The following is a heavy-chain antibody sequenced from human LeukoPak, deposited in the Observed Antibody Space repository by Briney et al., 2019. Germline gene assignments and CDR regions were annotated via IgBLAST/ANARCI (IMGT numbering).Heavy chain of an antibody. CDR1: GGSISSGGYY. Sequence: SQTLSLTCTISGGSISSGGYYWSWIRQPPGKGLEWIGYIYHSGSTYYNPSLKSRVTISVDRSKNQFSLKLSSVTAADTAVYYCARWRRPFDYWGQGTLVTVSS. J-gene: IGHJ4*02. CDR2: IYHSGST. V-gene: IGHV4-30-2*01. D-gene: IGHD3-3*01. CDR3: ARWRRPFDY.